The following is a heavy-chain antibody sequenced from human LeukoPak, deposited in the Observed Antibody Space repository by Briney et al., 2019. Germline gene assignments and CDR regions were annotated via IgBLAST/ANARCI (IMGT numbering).Heavy chain of an antibody. CDR1: GGSISSYY. D-gene: IGHD3-10*01. J-gene: IGHJ5*02. CDR2: IYTRGST. Sequence: PSETLSLTCTVSGGSISSYYWSWIRQPAGKGLEWIGRIYTRGSTNYNPSLKSRVTMSVDTSKNQFSLKLSSVTAADTAVYYCAREGARAPMGVRGVISGWFDPWGQGTLVTVSS. V-gene: IGHV4-4*07. CDR3: AREGARAPMGVRGVISGWFDP.